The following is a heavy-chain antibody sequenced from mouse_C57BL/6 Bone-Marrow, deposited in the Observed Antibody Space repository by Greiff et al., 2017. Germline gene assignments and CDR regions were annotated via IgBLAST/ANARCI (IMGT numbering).Heavy chain of an antibody. CDR3: AREDGSSSYYAMDY. CDR2: IWSGGST. J-gene: IGHJ4*01. V-gene: IGHV2-2*01. D-gene: IGHD1-1*01. CDR1: GFSLTSYG. Sequence: VKLMESGPGLVQPSQSLSITCTVSGFSLTSYGVHWVRQSPGKGLEWLGVIWSGGSTDYHAAFISRLSISKDNSKSQVFFKMNSLQADDTAIYYCAREDGSSSYYAMDYWGQGTSVTVSS.